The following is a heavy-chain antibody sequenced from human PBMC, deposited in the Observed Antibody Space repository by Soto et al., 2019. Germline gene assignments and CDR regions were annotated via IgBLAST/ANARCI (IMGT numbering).Heavy chain of an antibody. CDR2: INGGNGNT. V-gene: IGHV1-3*01. D-gene: IGHD2-8*01. Sequence: QVHLVQSGAEVKKPGASVKVSCQASGYTFTTYAIHRLRQAPGQRLEWMGWINGGNGNTRYSQTLQGRVALNRDTSASTVHMELSSLRSEDTAVYYCVREACINGVCYDNPFDIWGQGTMVTVSS. CDR3: VREACINGVCYDNPFDI. J-gene: IGHJ3*02. CDR1: GYTFTTYA.